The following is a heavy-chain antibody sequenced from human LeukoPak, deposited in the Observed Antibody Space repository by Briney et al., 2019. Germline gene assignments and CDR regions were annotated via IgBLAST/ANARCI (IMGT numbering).Heavy chain of an antibody. CDR3: ARRHGRCSDGSCYYPDY. D-gene: IGHD2-15*01. J-gene: IGHJ4*02. Sequence: GASVKVSCKASGYTFTSYDINWVRQATGQGLEWMGWMNPNGGNTGYAQKFQGRVTMTRNSSITTAYMELSSLRSEDTAVYHCARRHGRCSDGSCYYPDYWGQGTLVTVSS. CDR2: MNPNGGNT. CDR1: GYTFTSYD. V-gene: IGHV1-8*01.